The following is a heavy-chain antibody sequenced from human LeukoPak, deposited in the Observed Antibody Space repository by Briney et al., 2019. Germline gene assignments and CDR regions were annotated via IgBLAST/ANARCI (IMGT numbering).Heavy chain of an antibody. Sequence: GASVKVSCKASGYTFTSYGISWVRQAPGQGLEWMGWISAYNGNTNYAQKLQGRVTMTTDTSTSTAYMELRSLRSDDTAVYYCARDFPDIVVVPADDDFDIWGQGTMVTVSS. V-gene: IGHV1-18*01. J-gene: IGHJ3*02. CDR3: ARDFPDIVVVPADDDFDI. CDR2: ISAYNGNT. CDR1: GYTFTSYG. D-gene: IGHD2-2*01.